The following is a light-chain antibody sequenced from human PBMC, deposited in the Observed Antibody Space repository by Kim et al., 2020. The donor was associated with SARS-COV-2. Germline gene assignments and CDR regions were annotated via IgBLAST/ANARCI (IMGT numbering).Light chain of an antibody. Sequence: ASVGDRVTITGRAGQSISNDLAWYQQKPGKVPKLLIFAASTLQSGVPSRFSGSGSGTDFTLTISSLQPEDVATYYCQKYNGAPWTFGQGTKVDIK. CDR3: QKYNGAPWT. J-gene: IGKJ1*01. CDR1: QSISND. V-gene: IGKV1-27*01. CDR2: AAS.